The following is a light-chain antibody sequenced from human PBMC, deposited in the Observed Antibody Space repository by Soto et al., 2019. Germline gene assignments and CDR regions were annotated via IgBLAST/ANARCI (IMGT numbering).Light chain of an antibody. CDR2: GAS. V-gene: IGKV3-15*01. CDR3: QQYNYWPRT. Sequence: MVKTQSPATLSVSPGERATLSCRASQSVSSNSAWYQQKPGQAPRLLIYGASTRATGIPARFSGSGSGTEFTLTISSLQSEDFAVYYCQQYNYWPRTFGQGTKVDIK. J-gene: IGKJ1*01. CDR1: QSVSSN.